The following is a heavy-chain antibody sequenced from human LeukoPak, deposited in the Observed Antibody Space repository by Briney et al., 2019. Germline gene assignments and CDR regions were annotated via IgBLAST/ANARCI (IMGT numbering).Heavy chain of an antibody. CDR1: GFTFSSYG. Sequence: GRSLRLSCAASGFTFSSYGMHWVRQAPGKGLEWVAFIRYDGSNKYYADSVKGRFTISRDNSKNTLYLQMNSLRAEDTAVYYCAKDREDSSGRILDYWGQGTLVTVSS. J-gene: IGHJ4*02. CDR2: IRYDGSNK. CDR3: AKDREDSSGRILDY. V-gene: IGHV3-30*02. D-gene: IGHD6-19*01.